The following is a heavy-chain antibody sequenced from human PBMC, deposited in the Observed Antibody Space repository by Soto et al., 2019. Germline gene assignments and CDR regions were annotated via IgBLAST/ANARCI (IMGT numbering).Heavy chain of an antibody. D-gene: IGHD2-2*01. J-gene: IGHJ3*02. CDR1: GGSIGSYD. V-gene: IGHV4-59*01. Sequence: PSETQSLTCSVSGGSIGSYDGSWIRQPPGKGLEWIGYMYYSGNTNYNPSLKSRITISGGTSKNQFSLKLSSVTAADTAVYYCARARGYDCDDTSCRDLDGFDIWGQGTMVTVSS. CDR3: ARARGYDCDDTSCRDLDGFDI. CDR2: MYYSGNT.